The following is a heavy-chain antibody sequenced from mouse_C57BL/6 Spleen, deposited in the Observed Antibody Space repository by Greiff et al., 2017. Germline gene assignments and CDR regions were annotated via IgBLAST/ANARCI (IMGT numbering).Heavy chain of an antibody. V-gene: IGHV3-8*01. CDR3: ARSGRSYWYFDV. CDR1: GYSFTSDY. J-gene: IGHJ1*03. CDR2: ISSSGST. D-gene: IGHD1-3*01. Sequence: EVQLQQSGPGLAKPSQTLSLSCTVSGYSFTSDYWNWIRKFPGNKLEYMGYISSSGSTYYNPSLKSRISITRDTSKNQYYLQLNSVTTEYTATYYCARSGRSYWYFDVWGTGTTVTVSS.